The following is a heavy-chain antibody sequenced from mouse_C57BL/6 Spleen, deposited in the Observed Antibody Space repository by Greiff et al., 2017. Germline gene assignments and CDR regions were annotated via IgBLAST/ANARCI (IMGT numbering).Heavy chain of an antibody. CDR2: IDPETGGT. CDR3: TRGYSNYGYFDV. D-gene: IGHD2-5*01. CDR1: GSTFPDYE. Sequence: VQLQQSGAELVRPGASVTLSCKASGSTFPDYEMHWVKQTPVHGLEWIGAIDPETGGTAYNQKFKGKAILTADKSSSTAYMELRSLTSEDSAVYYCTRGYSNYGYFDVWGTGTTVTVSS. V-gene: IGHV1-15*01. J-gene: IGHJ1*03.